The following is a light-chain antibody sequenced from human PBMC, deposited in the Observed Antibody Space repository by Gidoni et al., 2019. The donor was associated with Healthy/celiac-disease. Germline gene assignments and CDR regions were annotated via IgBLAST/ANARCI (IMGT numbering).Light chain of an antibody. CDR3: QQSYSIPTDSETYT. CDR1: QSISSY. CDR2: AAS. V-gene: IGKV1-39*01. J-gene: IGKJ2*01. Sequence: DIQMTQSPSSLSASVGDRVTITCRASQSISSYLNWYQQKPGKAPKLLIYAASSLQSGVPSRFSGSGSGTDFTLTISSLQPEDFATYYCQQSYSIPTDSETYTFGQGTKLEIK.